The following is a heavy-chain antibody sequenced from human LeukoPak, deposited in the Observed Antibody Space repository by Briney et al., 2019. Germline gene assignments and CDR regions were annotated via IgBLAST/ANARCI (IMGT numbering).Heavy chain of an antibody. J-gene: IGHJ4*02. Sequence: PGGSLRLSCVVSGFTFSSYSMIWVRQAPGKGLQWVANMKKDGSETKYVESVKGRFNISRDNAKTSLYLQMNSLRAEDTAVYYCGRHRSGSGTYFIDYWGQGTLVSVSS. V-gene: IGHV3-7*01. CDR2: MKKDGSET. CDR3: GRHRSGSGTYFIDY. D-gene: IGHD3-10*01. CDR1: GFTFSSYS.